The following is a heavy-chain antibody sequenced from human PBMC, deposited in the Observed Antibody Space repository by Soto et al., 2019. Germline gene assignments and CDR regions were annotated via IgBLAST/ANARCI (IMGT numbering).Heavy chain of an antibody. J-gene: IGHJ4*02. D-gene: IGHD3-10*01. CDR1: GGSISSGCYS. Sequence: PSETLSLTCAVSGGSISSGCYSWSWIRQPPGKGLEWIGYIYHSGSTYYNPSLKSRVTISVDRSKNQFSLKLSSVTAADTAVYYCARYGSGSYYFDYWGQGTLVTVSS. CDR3: ARYGSGSYYFDY. CDR2: IYHSGST. V-gene: IGHV4-30-2*01.